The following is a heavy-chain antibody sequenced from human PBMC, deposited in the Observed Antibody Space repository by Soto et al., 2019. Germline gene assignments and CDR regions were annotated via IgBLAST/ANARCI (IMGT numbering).Heavy chain of an antibody. CDR2: ISSSSRTI. V-gene: IGHV3-48*01. J-gene: IGHJ4*02. Sequence: EVQLVESGGGLVQPGGSLRLSCAASGFTFSSYSMNWARQAPGKGLEWISYISSSSRTIYYPNSVKGRFTISRDNAKXXXXXXXXXXXXXXXXXXXXXXXXXXXXLDYWGQGTLVTVSS. CDR3: XXXXXXXXLDY. CDR1: GFTFSSYS.